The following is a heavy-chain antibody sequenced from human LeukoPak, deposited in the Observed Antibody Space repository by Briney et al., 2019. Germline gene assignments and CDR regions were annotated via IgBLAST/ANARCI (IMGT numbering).Heavy chain of an antibody. D-gene: IGHD3-9*01. CDR1: GGTFSSYA. CDR3: ARNPYGVDILTGYGPSTPSH. CDR2: IIPIFGTA. J-gene: IGHJ4*02. Sequence: SVKVSCKASGGTFSSYAISWVRQAPGQGLEWMGGIIPIFGTANYAQKFQGRVTITADESTSTAYMELSSLRSEDTAVYYCARNPYGVDILTGYGPSTPSHWGQGTLVTVSS. V-gene: IGHV1-69*13.